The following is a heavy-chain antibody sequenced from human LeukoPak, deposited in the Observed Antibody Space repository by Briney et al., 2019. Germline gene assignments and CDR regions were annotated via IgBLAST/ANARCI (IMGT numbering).Heavy chain of an antibody. D-gene: IGHD3-10*01. Sequence: PGGSLRLSCVASGFTFETHYMHWARQGPGKGLVWVSRIDVDERTTDYADSVRGRFAISRDNAKNSLYLQMNSLRAEDTAVYYCAREVVLRFGESRFYYGMDVWGQGTTVTVSS. V-gene: IGHV3-74*01. J-gene: IGHJ6*02. CDR1: GFTFETHY. CDR3: AREVVLRFGESRFYYGMDV. CDR2: IDVDERTT.